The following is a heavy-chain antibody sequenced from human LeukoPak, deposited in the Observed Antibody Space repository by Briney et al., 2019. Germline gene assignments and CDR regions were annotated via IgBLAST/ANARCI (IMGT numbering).Heavy chain of an antibody. D-gene: IGHD3-22*01. CDR1: GYTFTGYY. Sequence: ASVKVSCKASGYTFTGYYMHWVRQAPGQGLEWMGWINPNSGGTNYAQKFQGRVTMTRDTSISTAYMELSRLRSDDTAVYYCARPNYYDSSGSDFDYWGQGTLVTVSS. CDR2: INPNSGGT. J-gene: IGHJ4*02. CDR3: ARPNYYDSSGSDFDY. V-gene: IGHV1-2*02.